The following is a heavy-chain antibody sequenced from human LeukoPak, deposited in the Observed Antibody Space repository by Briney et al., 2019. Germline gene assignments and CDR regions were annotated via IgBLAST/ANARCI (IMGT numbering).Heavy chain of an antibody. J-gene: IGHJ4*02. CDR2: INHSGST. D-gene: IGHD6-19*01. CDR3: ARGDRGIAVAGTDRYYFDY. V-gene: IGHV4-34*01. Sequence: PSETLSLTCAVYGGSFSGYYWSWIRQPPGKGLEWIGEINHSGSTNYNPSLKSRVTISVDTSKNQFSLKLSSVTAADTAVYYCARGDRGIAVAGTDRYYFDYWGQGTLVTVSS. CDR1: GGSFSGYY.